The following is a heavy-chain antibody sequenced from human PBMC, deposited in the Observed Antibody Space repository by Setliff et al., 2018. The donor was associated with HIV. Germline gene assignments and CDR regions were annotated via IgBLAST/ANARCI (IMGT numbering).Heavy chain of an antibody. J-gene: IGHJ5*02. Sequence: ASVKVSCKASGHTFTTYDINWVRQATGQGLEWMGWMNPNSANTGYAEKFQGRLTMTRNTSISTAYMELSSLRSEDTAVYYCARNQRYSSGWKRGPVRFDPWGQGTLVTVSS. D-gene: IGHD6-19*01. V-gene: IGHV1-8*02. CDR3: ARNQRYSSGWKRGPVRFDP. CDR2: MNPNSANT. CDR1: GHTFTTYD.